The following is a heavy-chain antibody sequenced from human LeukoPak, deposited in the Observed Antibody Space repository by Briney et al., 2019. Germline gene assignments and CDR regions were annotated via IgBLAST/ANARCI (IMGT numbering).Heavy chain of an antibody. CDR3: AKPTFSYYYDSSGYSSFDY. V-gene: IGHV3-33*06. Sequence: GGSLRLSCAASGFTFSSYGMHWVRQAPGKWLEWVAVIWYDGSNKYYADSVKGRFTISRDNSKNTLYLQMNGLRAEDTAVYYCAKPTFSYYYDSSGYSSFDYWGQGTLVTVSS. CDR2: IWYDGSNK. D-gene: IGHD3-22*01. J-gene: IGHJ4*02. CDR1: GFTFSSYG.